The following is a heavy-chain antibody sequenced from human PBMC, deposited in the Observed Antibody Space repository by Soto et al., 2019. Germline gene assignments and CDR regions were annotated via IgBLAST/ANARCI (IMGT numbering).Heavy chain of an antibody. CDR2: ITATGDRT. V-gene: IGHV3-23*01. Sequence: GGSLRLSCADSGFRFSSYSMSWVRQTPGKGLEWVAAITATGDRTYYADSVTGRFTISRDNSRKTHYLQMTSLRAEDTAMYYCATMNGYFEYWGQGTPVTVSS. J-gene: IGHJ4*02. D-gene: IGHD3-22*01. CDR3: ATMNGYFEY. CDR1: GFRFSSYS.